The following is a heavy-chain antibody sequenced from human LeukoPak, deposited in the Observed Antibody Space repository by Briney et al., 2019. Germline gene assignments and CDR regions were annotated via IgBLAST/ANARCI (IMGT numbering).Heavy chain of an antibody. CDR3: AREVAAAGTNWFDP. Sequence: ASVTVSFKSSVYTFTGYYMHWVRQAPGQGLEWMGWINPNSGGTNYAQKFQGRVTMTRDTSISTAYMELSRLRSDDTAVYYCAREVAAAGTNWFDPWGQGTLVTVSS. CDR1: VYTFTGYY. D-gene: IGHD6-13*01. J-gene: IGHJ5*02. V-gene: IGHV1-2*02. CDR2: INPNSGGT.